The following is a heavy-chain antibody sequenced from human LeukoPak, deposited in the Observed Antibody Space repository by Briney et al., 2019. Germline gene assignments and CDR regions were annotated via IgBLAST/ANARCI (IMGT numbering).Heavy chain of an antibody. CDR2: IYSRGST. D-gene: IGHD1-14*01. CDR1: GASIKTHY. J-gene: IGHJ4*02. Sequence: SETLSLTCNVSGASIKTHYWTWIRQPPGKGLEYVGYIYSRGSTNYNPSLKSRVTLSVDTSKNQFSLRLRSPTAADTAVYYCARVREGNHLHQFYLDSWGQGTLVTVSS. V-gene: IGHV4-59*11. CDR3: ARVREGNHLHQFYLDS.